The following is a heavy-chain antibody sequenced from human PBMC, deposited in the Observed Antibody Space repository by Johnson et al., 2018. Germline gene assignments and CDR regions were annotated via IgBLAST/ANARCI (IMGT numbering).Heavy chain of an antibody. D-gene: IGHD3-10*01. Sequence: VQLVQSGGGLVQPGGSLRLSCAASGFTFSSYAMSWVRQAPGKGLEWVSAISGSGGSPYYADSVKGRFTISRDNSKNTLYLQMNSLRPEDTAVYYCVKVIGPMVRGVLTPLYYMDVWGQGTTVTVSS. CDR2: ISGSGGSP. V-gene: IGHV3-23*04. CDR3: VKVIGPMVRGVLTPLYYMDV. J-gene: IGHJ6*03. CDR1: GFTFSSYA.